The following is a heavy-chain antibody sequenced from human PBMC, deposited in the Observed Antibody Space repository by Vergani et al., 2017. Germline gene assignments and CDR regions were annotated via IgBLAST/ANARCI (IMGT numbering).Heavy chain of an antibody. CDR2: INTNGDYT. D-gene: IGHD3-10*01. CDR3: AKGGWNYCFDS. V-gene: IGHV3-23*01. CDR1: GFSFTTYA. J-gene: IGHJ5*01. Sequence: EVQLLESGGDLVQPGGSLRLSCAASGFSFTTYAMSWVRQAPGKGLEGVSTINTNGDYTRYGDSVKGRFTISRDNSKSTLYLKMNSLRAEDTAIYYCAKGGWNYCFDSWGQGTLVGVS.